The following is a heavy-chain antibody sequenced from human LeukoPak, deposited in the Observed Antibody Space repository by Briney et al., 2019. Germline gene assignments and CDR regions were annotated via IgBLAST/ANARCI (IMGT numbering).Heavy chain of an antibody. D-gene: IGHD3-22*01. Sequence: GASVKVSCKASGYTFTNYAMNWVRQAPGQGLEWMGWINPNSGGTKYAQKFQGRVTMTRDTSISTAYMELSRLRSDDTAVYYCARAREVNYFDSSGYTPPTEAFDIWGQGTMVTVSS. CDR2: INPNSGGT. V-gene: IGHV1-2*02. CDR3: ARAREVNYFDSSGYTPPTEAFDI. J-gene: IGHJ3*02. CDR1: GYTFTNYA.